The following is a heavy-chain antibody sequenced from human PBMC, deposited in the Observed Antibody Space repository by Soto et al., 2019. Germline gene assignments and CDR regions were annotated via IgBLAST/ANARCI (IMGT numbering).Heavy chain of an antibody. D-gene: IGHD5-12*01. Sequence: PGGSLRLSCAASGFTFSNAWMSWVRQAPGKGLEWVGRIKSKTDGGTTDYAAPVKGRFTISRDDSKNTLYLQMNSLKTEDTAVYYCTTRYSGYDRIDYWGQGTLVTVSS. CDR1: GFTFSNAW. J-gene: IGHJ4*02. CDR3: TTRYSGYDRIDY. CDR2: IKSKTDGGTT. V-gene: IGHV3-15*01.